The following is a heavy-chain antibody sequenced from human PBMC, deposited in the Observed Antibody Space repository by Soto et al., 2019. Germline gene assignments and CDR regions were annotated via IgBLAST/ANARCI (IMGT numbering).Heavy chain of an antibody. CDR2: IYYSGST. CDR1: GGSISSYY. V-gene: IGHV4-59*01. Sequence: SETLSLTCTVSGGSISSYYWSWIRQPPGKGLEWIGYIYYSGSTNYNPSLKSRVTISVDTSKNQFSLKLSSVTAADTAVYYCARDLGSPLDYWGQGTLVTVSS. J-gene: IGHJ4*02. D-gene: IGHD7-27*01. CDR3: ARDLGSPLDY.